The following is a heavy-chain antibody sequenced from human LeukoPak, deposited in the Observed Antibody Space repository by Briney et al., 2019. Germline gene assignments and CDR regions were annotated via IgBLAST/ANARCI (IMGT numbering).Heavy chain of an antibody. D-gene: IGHD6-13*01. CDR1: GFTFSSYS. J-gene: IGHJ4*02. CDR2: ISSSSSYI. CDR3: ARDFGGGIAAAGYDY. V-gene: IGHV3-21*01. Sequence: GGSLRLSCAASGFTFSSYSMDWGRQALGQGVGWGSSISSSSSYIYYADSVKGRFTISRDNAKNSLYLQMNSLRAEDTAVYYCARDFGGGIAAAGYDYWGQGTLVTVSS.